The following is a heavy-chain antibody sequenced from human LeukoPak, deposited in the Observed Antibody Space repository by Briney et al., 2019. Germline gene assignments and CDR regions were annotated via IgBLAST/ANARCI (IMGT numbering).Heavy chain of an antibody. D-gene: IGHD4-17*01. V-gene: IGHV3-30*03. Sequence: PGGSLRLSCAASGFTFSSYGMHWVRQAPGKGLEWVAVISYDGSNKYYADSVKGRFTISRDNSKNTLYLQMNSLRAEDTAVYYCAREKSPLRLSFSAFDIWGQGTTVTVSS. J-gene: IGHJ3*02. CDR3: AREKSPLRLSFSAFDI. CDR2: ISYDGSNK. CDR1: GFTFSSYG.